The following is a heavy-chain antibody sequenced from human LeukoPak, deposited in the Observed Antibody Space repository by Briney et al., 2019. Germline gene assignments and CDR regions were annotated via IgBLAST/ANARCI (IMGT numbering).Heavy chain of an antibody. CDR3: ATYRQVLLPFES. CDR2: ISYDGGHK. J-gene: IGHJ4*02. V-gene: IGHV3-30*04. D-gene: IGHD2-8*02. CDR1: GFRFSGYD. Sequence: PGGSLRLSCVASGFRFSGYDMHWVRQAPGKGLEWVAIISYDGGHKYYADSVRGRFTISRDNSKSTLSLQMNSLRAEDTAIYYCATYRQVLLPFESWGQGTLVTVSS.